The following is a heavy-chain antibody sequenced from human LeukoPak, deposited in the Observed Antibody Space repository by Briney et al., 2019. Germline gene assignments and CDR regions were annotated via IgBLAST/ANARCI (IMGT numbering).Heavy chain of an antibody. CDR1: GGSISSYY. D-gene: IGHD1-26*01. CDR3: ARAGRRGYSGSGGEDY. CDR2: IHYSGST. Sequence: SETLSLTCTVSGGSISSYYWSWIRQPPGKGLEWIGYIHYSGSTHYNPSLKSRVTISVDTSKNQFSLKLSSVTAADTAVYYCARAGRRGYSGSGGEDYWGQGTLVTVSS. V-gene: IGHV4-59*08. J-gene: IGHJ4*02.